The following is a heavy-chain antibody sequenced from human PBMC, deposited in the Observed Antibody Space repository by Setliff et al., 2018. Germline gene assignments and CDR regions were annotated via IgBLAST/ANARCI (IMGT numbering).Heavy chain of an antibody. CDR1: GSAISSGHY. D-gene: IGHD4-17*01. CDR2: FRPSGKT. V-gene: IGHV4-38-2*02. CDR3: VRDAGDGYGVDAYAGGGFDF. J-gene: IGHJ3*01. Sequence: SETLSLTCAVSGSAISSGHYWGWIRQPPGKGLEWIGSFRPSGKTYYNPSLNSRVTISVDTSKKQFSLKVTSVTAADTAVYYCVRDAGDGYGVDAYAGGGFDFWGQGTTVTVSS.